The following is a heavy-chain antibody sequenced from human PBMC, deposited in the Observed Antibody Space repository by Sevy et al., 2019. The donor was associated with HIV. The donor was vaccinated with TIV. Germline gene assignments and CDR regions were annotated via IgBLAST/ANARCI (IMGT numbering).Heavy chain of an antibody. J-gene: IGHJ5*02. D-gene: IGHD3-10*01. CDR2: ISGSGGST. CDR1: GFTFSSYA. CDR3: AKEGTMVRGVIGWFDP. Sequence: GGSLRLSCAASGFTFSSYAMSWVRQAPGKGLEWVSAISGSGGSTYYADSGKGRFTISRDNSKNTLYLQMNSLRAEDTAVYYCAKEGTMVRGVIGWFDPWGQGTLVTVSS. V-gene: IGHV3-23*01.